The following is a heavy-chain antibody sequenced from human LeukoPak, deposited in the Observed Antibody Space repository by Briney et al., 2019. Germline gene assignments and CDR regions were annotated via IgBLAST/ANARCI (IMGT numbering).Heavy chain of an antibody. D-gene: IGHD2-2*01. Sequence: PSETLSLTCTVSGYSISSGYYWGWIRQPPGKGLEWIGSIYHSGSTYYNPSLKSRVTISVDTSKNQFSLKLSSVTAADTAVYYCARVNQLLFPDAFDIWGQGTMVTVSS. V-gene: IGHV4-38-2*02. CDR1: GYSISSGYY. J-gene: IGHJ3*02. CDR3: ARVNQLLFPDAFDI. CDR2: IYHSGST.